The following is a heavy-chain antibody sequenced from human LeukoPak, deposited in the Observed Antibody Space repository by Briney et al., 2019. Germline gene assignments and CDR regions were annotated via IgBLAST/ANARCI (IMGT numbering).Heavy chain of an antibody. CDR3: AKDRAYGSGIPGY. Sequence: GGSLRLSCAASGFTFSSYAMSWVRQAPGKGLEWVSAISGSGGSTYYADSVKGRFTISRDNSKNTLYLQMNSLRAEDTVVYYCAKDRAYGSGIPGYWGQGTLVTVSS. CDR2: ISGSGGST. J-gene: IGHJ4*02. V-gene: IGHV3-23*01. D-gene: IGHD3-10*01. CDR1: GFTFSSYA.